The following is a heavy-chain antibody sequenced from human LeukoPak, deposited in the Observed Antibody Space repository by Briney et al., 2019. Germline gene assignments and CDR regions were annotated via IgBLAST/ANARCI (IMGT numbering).Heavy chain of an antibody. CDR3: ARVDSGYDYPYYYYYYMDV. Sequence: SETLSLTCAVYGGSFSGYYWSWIRQPPGKGLEWIGEINHSGSTNYNPSLKSRVTISVDTSKNQFSLKLSSVTAADTAVYYCARVDSGYDYPYYYYYYMDVWGKGTTVTISS. D-gene: IGHD5-12*01. CDR1: GGSFSGYY. V-gene: IGHV4-34*01. CDR2: INHSGST. J-gene: IGHJ6*03.